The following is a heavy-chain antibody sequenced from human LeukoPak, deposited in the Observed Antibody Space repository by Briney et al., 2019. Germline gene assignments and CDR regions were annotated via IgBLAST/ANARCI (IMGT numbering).Heavy chain of an antibody. CDR1: GFTFNTYA. J-gene: IGHJ4*02. CDR3: VRRAFNWGAFDL. CDR2: ISYSDDTT. V-gene: IGHV3-23*01. D-gene: IGHD7-27*01. Sequence: GSLRLSCAASGFTFNTYAMNWVRQAPGKVLEWVSTISYSDDTTYYADSVKGRFIISKDNSKNTLYLQMSSLRAEDTAVYFCVRRAFNWGAFDLWGQETLVAVSS.